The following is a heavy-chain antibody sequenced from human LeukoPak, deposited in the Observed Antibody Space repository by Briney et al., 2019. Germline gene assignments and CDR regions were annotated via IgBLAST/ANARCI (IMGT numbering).Heavy chain of an antibody. V-gene: IGHV4-4*07. CDR1: GGSISGYS. D-gene: IGHD3-22*01. CDR3: ARAFSGYPLQGWFDP. Sequence: PSETLSLTCNVSGGSISGYSWSWIRQPAGKGLEWIGHIFASGSTNYNPSLRSRLTMSVDTSKNQFSLKLSFVTAADTAVYYCARAFSGYPLQGWFDPWGQGTLVTVSS. CDR2: IFASGST. J-gene: IGHJ5*02.